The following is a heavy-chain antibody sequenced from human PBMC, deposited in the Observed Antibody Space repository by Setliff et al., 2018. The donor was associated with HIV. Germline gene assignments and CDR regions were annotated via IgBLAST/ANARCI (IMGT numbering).Heavy chain of an antibody. D-gene: IGHD3-3*01. V-gene: IGHV1-69*02. CDR3: VRGVQSPPHYSYYYMDV. CDR2: IIPILGVA. J-gene: IGHJ6*03. CDR1: RSTFNSHT. Sequence: SVKVSCKASRSTFNSHTVSWVRQAPGQGLDWMGRIIPILGVANYAQRFQGKVTITADKSTSTAYMELTSLRFDDTAMYYCVRGVQSPPHYSYYYMDVWGEGTMVTVSS.